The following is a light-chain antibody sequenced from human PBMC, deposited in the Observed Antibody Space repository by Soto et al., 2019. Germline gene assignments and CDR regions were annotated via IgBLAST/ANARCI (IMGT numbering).Light chain of an antibody. J-gene: IGKJ4*01. V-gene: IGKV1-5*03. CDR1: QSISTY. CDR3: QQYKSFSLT. CDR2: KTS. Sequence: DIQMTQSPSSLSASVGDRVTITCLASQSISTYLHWYQQKPGKAPKLLIYKTSDLESGVPSRFSGSGSGTEFSLTISSLQPDDFATYYCQQYKSFSLTFGGGTKVDIK.